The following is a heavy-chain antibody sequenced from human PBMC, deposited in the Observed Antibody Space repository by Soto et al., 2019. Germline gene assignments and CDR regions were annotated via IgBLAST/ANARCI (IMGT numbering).Heavy chain of an antibody. CDR1: GYTFTSNW. CDR2: IYPGDSET. D-gene: IGHD2-8*01. Sequence: GESLKISCKGSGYTFTSNWFGWVRQMPGKGLEWMGIIYPGDSETRYSPSFQGQVTISADKSINTAYLQWSSLKASDTAIYYCARPFGRHLYPFGFWSQRTLVTVS. J-gene: IGHJ4*02. CDR3: ARPFGRHLYPFGF. V-gene: IGHV5-51*01.